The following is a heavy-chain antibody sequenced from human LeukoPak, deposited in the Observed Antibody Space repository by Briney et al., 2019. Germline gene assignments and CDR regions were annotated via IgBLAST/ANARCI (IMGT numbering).Heavy chain of an antibody. V-gene: IGHV3-21*01. J-gene: IGHJ4*02. CDR2: ISSSSSYI. CDR3: ASSMVRGVGPAHFDY. CDR1: GFTFRRYW. D-gene: IGHD3-10*01. Sequence: GGSLRLSCRVSGFTFRRYWMHWVRQAPGKGLTWVSSISSSSSYIYYADSAKGRFTISRDNAKNSLYLQMNSLRAEDTAVYYCASSMVRGVGPAHFDYWGQGTLVTVSS.